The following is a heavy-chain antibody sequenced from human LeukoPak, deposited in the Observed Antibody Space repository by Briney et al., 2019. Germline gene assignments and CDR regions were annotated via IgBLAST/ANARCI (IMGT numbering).Heavy chain of an antibody. Sequence: GGSLRLSCAASGFTFSSYAMSWVRQAPGKGLEWVSAISGSGGSTYYADSVKGRFTIPSDNSKNTLYLQMNSPRAEDTAVYYCAKDPKLELHPWFDPWGQGTLVTVSS. J-gene: IGHJ5*02. CDR1: GFTFSSYA. D-gene: IGHD1-7*01. CDR3: AKDPKLELHPWFDP. CDR2: ISGSGGST. V-gene: IGHV3-23*01.